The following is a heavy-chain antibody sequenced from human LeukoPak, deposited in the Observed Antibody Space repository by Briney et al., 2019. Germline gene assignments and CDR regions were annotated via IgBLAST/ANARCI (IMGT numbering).Heavy chain of an antibody. J-gene: IGHJ4*02. V-gene: IGHV4-59*08. CDR2: ICYSGST. Sequence: TSETLSLTCTVSGGSISTFYWTWIRQPPGKGLEWIGSICYSGSTNYSPSLEGRVTMSVDTSKNQFSLKLRAVTAADTAVYFCARQELSYGSGSHFDYWGQGILVTVSS. CDR3: ARQELSYGSGSHFDY. CDR1: GGSISTFY. D-gene: IGHD3-16*02.